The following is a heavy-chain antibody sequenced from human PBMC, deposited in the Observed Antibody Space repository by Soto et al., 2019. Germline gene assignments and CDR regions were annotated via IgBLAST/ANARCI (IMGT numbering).Heavy chain of an antibody. D-gene: IGHD3-9*01. CDR3: ARDNHDILTGYYYYYGMDV. J-gene: IGHJ6*02. CDR1: GFTFSSYG. V-gene: IGHV3-33*01. CDR2: IWYDGSNK. Sequence: PGGSLRLSCAASGFTFSSYGMHWVRQAPGKGLEWVAVIWYDGSNKYYADSVKGRFTISRDNSKNTPYLQMNSLRAEDTAVYYCARDNHDILTGYYYYYGMDVWGQGTTVTVSS.